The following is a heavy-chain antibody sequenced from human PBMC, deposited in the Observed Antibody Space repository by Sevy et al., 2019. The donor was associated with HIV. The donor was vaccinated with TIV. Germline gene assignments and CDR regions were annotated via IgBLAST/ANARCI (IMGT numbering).Heavy chain of an antibody. J-gene: IGHJ4*02. CDR1: GGSISSSSYY. CDR2: IYYSGST. V-gene: IGHV4-39*01. D-gene: IGHD5-12*01. Sequence: SETLSLTCTVSGGSISSSSYYWGWIRQPPGKGLEWIGSIYYSGSTYYNPSLKSRVTISVDTSKNQFSLKLSSVTAADTAVYYCARRCSGYHRNLRDYWGQGTLVTVSS. CDR3: ARRCSGYHRNLRDY.